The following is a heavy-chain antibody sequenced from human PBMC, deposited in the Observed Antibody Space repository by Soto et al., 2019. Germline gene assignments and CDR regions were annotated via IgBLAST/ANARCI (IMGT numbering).Heavy chain of an antibody. CDR2: INSNGRSI. V-gene: IGHV3-74*01. CDR1: GFTLTNYW. CDR3: ARGGAARAYYYYGMDV. Sequence: EVQLVESGGGLVQPGGSLRLSCAASGFTLTNYWMHWVRQAPGKGLVWVSRINSNGRSITYADSVKGRFTISRDNATHTLYLQMNSLRAEDTAVYYCARGGAARAYYYYGMDVWGQGTTVTVSS. D-gene: IGHD6-6*01. J-gene: IGHJ6*02.